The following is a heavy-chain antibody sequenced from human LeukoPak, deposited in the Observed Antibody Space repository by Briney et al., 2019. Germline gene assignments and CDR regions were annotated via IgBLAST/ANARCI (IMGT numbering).Heavy chain of an antibody. Sequence: GGCLRLSCAASGFTFSTYWMNWVRQAPGKGLEWVANIKQDGTEKYYVDSVKGRSTISRDNANNSLYLQMNSLRAEDTAVYYCARGYYPPEYWGPGTLVTVSS. D-gene: IGHD1-26*01. V-gene: IGHV3-7*05. CDR3: ARGYYPPEY. J-gene: IGHJ4*02. CDR1: GFTFSTYW. CDR2: IKQDGTEK.